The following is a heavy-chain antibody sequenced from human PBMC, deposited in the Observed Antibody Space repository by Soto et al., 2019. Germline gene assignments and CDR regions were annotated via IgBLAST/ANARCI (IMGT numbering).Heavy chain of an antibody. CDR1: GYTFTGDY. Sequence: AASVKVSCKASGYTFTGDYMHWVRQAPGQGLEWMGWINPNSGGTNYAQKFQGRVTMTRDTSISTAYMELSRLSSDDTAVYYCARDDLKFDPWGQGTLVTVSS. CDR2: INPNSGGT. CDR3: ARDDLKFDP. V-gene: IGHV1-2*02. J-gene: IGHJ5*02.